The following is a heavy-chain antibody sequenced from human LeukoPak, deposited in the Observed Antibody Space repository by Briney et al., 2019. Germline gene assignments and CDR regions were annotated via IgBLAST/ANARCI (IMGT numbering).Heavy chain of an antibody. Sequence: AVTLSLTCAVYGGSFSGYYWSWIRQPPGKGLEWIGEKNYSGSTNYNPSLKSRVTISVDTSKNQFSLKLSSVTAADTAVYYCARVRGALHRGTLYYFDYWGQGTLVTVSS. D-gene: IGHD3-10*01. CDR1: GGSFSGYY. V-gene: IGHV4-34*01. CDR2: KNYSGST. J-gene: IGHJ4*02. CDR3: ARVRGALHRGTLYYFDY.